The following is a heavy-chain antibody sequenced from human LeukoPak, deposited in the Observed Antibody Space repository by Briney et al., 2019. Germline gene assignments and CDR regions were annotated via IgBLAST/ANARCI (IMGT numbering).Heavy chain of an antibody. Sequence: PGGSLRLSCAASGFTVSSNYMNWVRQAPGKGLEWVSIIYSGGSTFYADSVKGRFTISRDNSKNTLHLQMNSLRAEDTAVYYCARDLPRVAVAGNVHLVDTTWGQGTLVTVSS. V-gene: IGHV3-53*01. CDR3: ARDLPRVAVAGNVHLVDTT. D-gene: IGHD6-19*01. J-gene: IGHJ5*02. CDR2: IYSGGST. CDR1: GFTVSSNY.